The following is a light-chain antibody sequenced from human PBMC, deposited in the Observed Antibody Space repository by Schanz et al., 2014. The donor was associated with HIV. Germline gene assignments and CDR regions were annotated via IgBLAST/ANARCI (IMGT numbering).Light chain of an antibody. V-gene: IGKV3-20*01. CDR2: GAS. CDR3: QQYNDWAPYT. Sequence: EIVLTQSPGTLSLSPGERATLSCRASQSVSSSSLAWYQQKPGQAPRLLIYGASSRATGIPDRFSGSGSGTEFTLTISSLQSEDFAIYYCQQYNDWAPYTFGQGTKLEI. CDR1: QSVSSSS. J-gene: IGKJ2*01.